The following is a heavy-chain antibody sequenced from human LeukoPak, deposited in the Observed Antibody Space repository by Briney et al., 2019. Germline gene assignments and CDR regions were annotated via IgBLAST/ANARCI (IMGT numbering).Heavy chain of an antibody. J-gene: IGHJ4*02. V-gene: IGHV1-3*01. CDR1: GYTFTNYA. D-gene: IGHD6-19*01. CDR2: INAGNGNT. CDR3: ASRPGIEVAGFDY. Sequence: ASVKVSCKASGYTFTNYAMHWVRQAPGQRLEWMGGINAGNGNTKYSQKFQGRVTITRDTSASTAYMELSSLGSEDTAVYYCASRPGIEVAGFDYWGQGTLVTVSS.